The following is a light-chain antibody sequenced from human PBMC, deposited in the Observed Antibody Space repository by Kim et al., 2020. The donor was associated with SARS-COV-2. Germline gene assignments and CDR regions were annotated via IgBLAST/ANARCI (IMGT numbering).Light chain of an antibody. J-gene: IGKJ2*01. CDR2: STS. V-gene: IGKV1-5*03. CDR1: QSLNSW. CDR3: QQYYTYPYT. Sequence: DIQMTQSHSTLSASVGDRVTITCRASQSLNSWVAWYQQKPGKAPDLLIYSTSTLQSGVPSRFSGSRSGTEFTLTISSLQPHDFATYYCQQYYTYPYTFGQGTKVDIK.